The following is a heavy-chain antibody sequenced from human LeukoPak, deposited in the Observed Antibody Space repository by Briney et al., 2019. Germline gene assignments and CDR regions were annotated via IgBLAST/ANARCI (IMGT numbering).Heavy chain of an antibody. CDR3: AKDVGERPYSSSWLDAFDI. V-gene: IGHV4-34*01. Sequence: SETLSLTCAVYGGSFSGYYWDWIRQPPGKGLEWIGEISHSGSTNYNPSLKSRVKISVGTSKNQFSLKVNSVTVADTAVYYCAKDVGERPYSSSWLDAFDIWGQGTMVTVSS. CDR2: ISHSGST. J-gene: IGHJ3*02. D-gene: IGHD6-13*01. CDR1: GGSFSGYY.